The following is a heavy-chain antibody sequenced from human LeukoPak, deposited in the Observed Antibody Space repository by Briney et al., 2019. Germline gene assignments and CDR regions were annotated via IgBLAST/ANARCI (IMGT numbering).Heavy chain of an antibody. D-gene: IGHD2-15*01. Sequence: SGGSRRLSWAASGFTFSSYAMSWVRQPPGKGLGWVSAISGSGGSTYYADSVKGRFTISRDNSKNMLYLQMNSLRAEDTAVYYCAKAPYCSGGSCLIYYFDYWGQGTPVTVSS. CDR1: GFTFSSYA. CDR3: AKAPYCSGGSCLIYYFDY. J-gene: IGHJ4*02. CDR2: ISGSGGST. V-gene: IGHV3-23*01.